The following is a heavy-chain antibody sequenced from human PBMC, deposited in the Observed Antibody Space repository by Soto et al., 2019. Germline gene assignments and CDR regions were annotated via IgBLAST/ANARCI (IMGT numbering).Heavy chain of an antibody. CDR2: ISGSGGSS. J-gene: IGHJ6*02. V-gene: IGHV3-23*01. CDR3: AKVTKRAAAGRYEYYKYGMDV. D-gene: IGHD6-13*01. Sequence: GSLRLSCAASGFAFSTYAMTWVRQAPGKGLEWVSVISGSGGSSYYAASVKGRFTISRDNSKNTLFLQMNGLRAEDTAVYYCAKVTKRAAAGRYEYYKYGMDVWGQGTTVTVSS. CDR1: GFAFSTYA.